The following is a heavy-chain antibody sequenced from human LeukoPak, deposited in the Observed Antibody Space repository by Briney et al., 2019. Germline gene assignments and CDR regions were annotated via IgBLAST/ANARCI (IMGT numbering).Heavy chain of an antibody. CDR1: GYTFSDYY. D-gene: IGHD2-15*01. CDR2: INPNSGGT. V-gene: IGHV1-2*02. J-gene: IGHJ4*02. Sequence: ASVKVSCKASGYTFSDYYIHWVRQAPGQGLEWLGWINPNSGGTKYTQKFQGRVTMTRDKSITTAYMDLSRLGSDDTAVFYCVRKSATRRNSEFYYWGQGTPVTVS. CDR3: VRKSATRRNSEFYY.